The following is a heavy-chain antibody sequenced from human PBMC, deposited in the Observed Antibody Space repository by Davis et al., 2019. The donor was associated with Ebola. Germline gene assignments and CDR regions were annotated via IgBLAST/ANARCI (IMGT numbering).Heavy chain of an antibody. Sequence: GSLRLSCAASEFTFSRYWMHWFRQAPVQGLVYVSRISSDGGITSYADSVKGRFTISRDNAKSTLYLQMNSLTAEDTAVYYCVRTTYGAPEYWGQGTLVTVSS. CDR3: VRTTYGAPEY. D-gene: IGHD4-17*01. J-gene: IGHJ4*02. CDR1: EFTFSRYW. CDR2: ISSDGGIT. V-gene: IGHV3-74*01.